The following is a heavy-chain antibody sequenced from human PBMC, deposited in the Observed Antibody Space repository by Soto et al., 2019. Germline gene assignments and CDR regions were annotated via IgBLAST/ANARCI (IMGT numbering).Heavy chain of an antibody. J-gene: IGHJ3*02. CDR2: ISGSGGST. Sequence: PVGSLRLSCAASGFTFSSYAMSWVRQAPGKGLEWVSAISGSGGSTYYADSVKGRFTISRDNSKNTLYLQMNSLRAEDTAVYYCAKGTSITMIAEAFDIWGQGTMVTVSS. D-gene: IGHD3-22*01. CDR1: GFTFSSYA. V-gene: IGHV3-23*01. CDR3: AKGTSITMIAEAFDI.